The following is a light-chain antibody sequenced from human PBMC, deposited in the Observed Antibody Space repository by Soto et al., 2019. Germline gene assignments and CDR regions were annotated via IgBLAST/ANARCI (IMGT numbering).Light chain of an antibody. Sequence: QPVLTQPASVSGSPGQSITISCTGTISDVGGHNYVSWYQQHPGKAPKLMIYEVSYRPSGVSSRFSGSKSGNTASLTISGLQAEDEAAYYCSSRTSSSTHYVFGTGTKVTVL. J-gene: IGLJ1*01. CDR3: SSRTSSSTHYV. CDR1: ISDVGGHNY. V-gene: IGLV2-14*01. CDR2: EVS.